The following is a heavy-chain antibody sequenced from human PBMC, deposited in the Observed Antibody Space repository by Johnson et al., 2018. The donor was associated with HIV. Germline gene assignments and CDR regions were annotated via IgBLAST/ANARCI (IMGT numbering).Heavy chain of an antibody. Sequence: VQLVESGGGVVRPGGSLRLSCAASGFTFDDYGMSWVRQAPGKGLEWVSGINWNGGSTGYADSVKGRFTISRDNAKNSLYLQMNSRRAEDTALYYCARRQMITFGGDHDAFDIWGQGTMVTVSS. CDR2: INWNGGST. CDR3: ARRQMITFGGDHDAFDI. CDR1: GFTFDDYG. D-gene: IGHD3-16*01. J-gene: IGHJ3*02. V-gene: IGHV3-20*04.